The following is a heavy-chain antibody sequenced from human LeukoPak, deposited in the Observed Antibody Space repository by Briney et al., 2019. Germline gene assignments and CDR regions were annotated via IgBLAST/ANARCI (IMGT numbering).Heavy chain of an antibody. CDR2: IYYSGST. CDR1: GGSISSSSYY. J-gene: IGHJ4*02. Sequence: SETLSLTCTVSGGSISSSSYYWGWIRQPPGKGLEWIGSIYYSGSTYYNPSLKSRVTISVDTSKNQFSLKLSSVTAADTAVYYCARGGHYYDSSGFTLPNWGQGTLVTVSS. D-gene: IGHD3-22*01. V-gene: IGHV4-39*07. CDR3: ARGGHYYDSSGFTLPN.